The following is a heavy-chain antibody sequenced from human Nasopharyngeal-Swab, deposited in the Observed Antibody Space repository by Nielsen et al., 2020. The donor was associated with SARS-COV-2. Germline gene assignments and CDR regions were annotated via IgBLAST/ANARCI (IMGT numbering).Heavy chain of an antibody. CDR3: ARGGGITIFGVVIIREFDY. V-gene: IGHV4-61*01. D-gene: IGHD3-3*01. Sequence: GSLRLSCTVSGGSVSSGSYYWSWIRQPPGKGLEWIGYIYYSGSTNYNPSLNSRVTISVDTSKNQFSLKLSSVTAADTAVYYCARGGGITIFGVVIIREFDYWGQGTLVTVSS. CDR1: GGSVSSGSYY. J-gene: IGHJ4*02. CDR2: IYYSGST.